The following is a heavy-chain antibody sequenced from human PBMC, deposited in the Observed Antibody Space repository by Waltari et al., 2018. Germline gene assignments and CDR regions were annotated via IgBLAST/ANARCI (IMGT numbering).Heavy chain of an antibody. J-gene: IGHJ4*02. CDR2: MRQEGNER. CDR3: GRGRTVPGAKYYSDY. D-gene: IGHD2-2*01. V-gene: IGHV3-7*01. Sequence: EAQLVESGGGLVQPGGSLSLSCVASGFSSSAYWMIWVRQAPGKGKEWVARMRQEGNERHYVDSGKGRFTISRDNAKNSAYVQMDSLKTEDTAVYYCGRGRTVPGAKYYSDYWGQGTLVTVSS. CDR1: GFSSSAYW.